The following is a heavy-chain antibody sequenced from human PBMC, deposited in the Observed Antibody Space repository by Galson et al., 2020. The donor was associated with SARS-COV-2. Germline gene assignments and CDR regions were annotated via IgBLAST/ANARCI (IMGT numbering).Heavy chain of an antibody. Sequence: TGGSLRLSCAASGFTFSSYSMNWVRQAPGKGLEWVSYISRRSSTIYYADSVKGRFTISRDNAKNSLYLQMNSLRDEDTAVYYCARDLTLGELSLYRYYYYYYGMDVWGQGTLVTVSS. CDR3: ARDLTLGELSLYRYYYYYYGMDV. D-gene: IGHD3-16*02. CDR1: GFTFSSYS. V-gene: IGHV3-48*02. J-gene: IGHJ6*02. CDR2: ISRRSSTI.